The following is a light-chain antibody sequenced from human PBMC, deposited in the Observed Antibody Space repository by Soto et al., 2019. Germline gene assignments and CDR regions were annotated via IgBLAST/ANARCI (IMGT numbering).Light chain of an antibody. J-gene: IGLJ1*01. V-gene: IGLV2-14*01. CDR2: EVT. CDR3: LSYTTSSSYV. Sequence: QSVLTQPASVSGSPGQSITISCTGTSGDVGAYNRVSWYQQRSGKAPKLMVYEVTNRPSGVSNRFSGSKSANTASLTISGLQAEDEADYYCLSYTTSSSYVFGTGTKVTVL. CDR1: SGDVGAYNR.